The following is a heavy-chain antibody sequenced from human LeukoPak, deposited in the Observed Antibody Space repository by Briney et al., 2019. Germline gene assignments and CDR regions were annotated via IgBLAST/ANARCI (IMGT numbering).Heavy chain of an antibody. D-gene: IGHD3-16*01. CDR1: GFAFSSYG. CDR2: IWYDGSNK. V-gene: IGHV3-33*01. J-gene: IGHJ3*02. CDR3: AREEVGDGAFEI. Sequence: PGRSLRPSCAASGFAFSSYGMHWVRQAPGKGLEWVAVIWYDGSNKYYADSVKGRFTISRDNSKNTLYLQMNSLRAEDTAVYYCAREEVGDGAFEIWGQGTMVTVSS.